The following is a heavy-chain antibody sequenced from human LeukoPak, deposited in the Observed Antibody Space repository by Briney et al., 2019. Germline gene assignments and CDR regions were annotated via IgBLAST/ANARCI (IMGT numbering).Heavy chain of an antibody. CDR2: IYTSGST. Sequence: SETLSLTCTVSGGSISSGSYYWNWIRQPAGKGLEWIGRIYTSGSTNYHPSLKSRVTISVDTSKNQFSLKLSSVTAADTAVYYCARTTMVRGTYYMDVWGKGTTVTISS. CDR1: GGSISSGSYY. D-gene: IGHD3-10*01. J-gene: IGHJ6*03. V-gene: IGHV4-61*02. CDR3: ARTTMVRGTYYMDV.